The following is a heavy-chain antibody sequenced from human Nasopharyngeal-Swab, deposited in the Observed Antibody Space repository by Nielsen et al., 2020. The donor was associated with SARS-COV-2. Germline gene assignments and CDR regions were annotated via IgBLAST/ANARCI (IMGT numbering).Heavy chain of an antibody. V-gene: IGHV3-30*03. J-gene: IGHJ4*02. CDR3: ARTETYYYGSGSYYPIDY. Sequence: GGFLRLSCAASGFTFSSYGMHWVRQAPGKGLEWVAVISYDGSNKYYADSVKGRFTISRDNSKNTLYLQMNSLRAEDTAVYYCARTETYYYGSGSYYPIDYWGQGTLVTVSS. CDR2: ISYDGSNK. CDR1: GFTFSSYG. D-gene: IGHD3-10*01.